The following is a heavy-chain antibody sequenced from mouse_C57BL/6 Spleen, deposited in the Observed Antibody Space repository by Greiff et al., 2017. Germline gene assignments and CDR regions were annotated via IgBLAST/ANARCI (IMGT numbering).Heavy chain of an antibody. CDR2: IHPSDSDT. D-gene: IGHD2-3*01. V-gene: IGHV1-74*01. J-gene: IGHJ3*01. Sequence: QVQLQQPGAELVKPGASVKVSCKASGYTFTSYWMHWVKQRPGHGLEWIGRIHPSDSDTNYNQKFKGKATLTVDKASSTAYMQLSSLTSEDAAVDYCAILYDGYYGGFAYWGQGTLVTVSA. CDR3: AILYDGYYGGFAY. CDR1: GYTFTSYW.